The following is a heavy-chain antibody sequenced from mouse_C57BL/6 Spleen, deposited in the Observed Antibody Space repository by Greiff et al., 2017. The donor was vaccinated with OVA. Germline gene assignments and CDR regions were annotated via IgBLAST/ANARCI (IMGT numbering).Heavy chain of an antibody. Sequence: DVQLVESGGGLVQPKGSLKLSCAASGFTFNTYAMHWVRQAPGKGLEWVARIRSKSSNYATYYADSVKDRFTISRDDSQSMLYLQMNNLKTEDTAMYYCVGYGSSRYAMDYWGQGTSVTVSS. V-gene: IGHV10-3*01. CDR3: VGYGSSRYAMDY. J-gene: IGHJ4*01. CDR1: GFTFNTYA. D-gene: IGHD1-1*01. CDR2: IRSKSSNYAT.